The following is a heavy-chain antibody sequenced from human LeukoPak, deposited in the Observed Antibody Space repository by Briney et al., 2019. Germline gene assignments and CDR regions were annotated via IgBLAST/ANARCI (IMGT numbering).Heavy chain of an antibody. CDR3: ARHGGGTQLWFFDY. Sequence: KTSQTLSLTCTVSGGSISSGGYSWSWIRQHPGKGLEWIGYIYYSGTTTYNPSLKSPVTMSLDTSNNQYSLKLSSVTAADTAVYYCARHGGGTQLWFFDYWGQGALVTVSS. D-gene: IGHD3-10*01. CDR1: GGSISSGGYS. CDR2: IYYSGTT. V-gene: IGHV4-31*01. J-gene: IGHJ4*02.